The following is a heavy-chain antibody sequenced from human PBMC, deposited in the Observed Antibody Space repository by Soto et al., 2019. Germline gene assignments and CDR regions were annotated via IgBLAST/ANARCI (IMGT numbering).Heavy chain of an antibody. Sequence: NLSETLSLTCAVSGGSISSGGYSWSWIRQPPGKGLEWIGYIYHSGSTYYNPSLKSRVTISVDRSKNQFSLKLSSVTAADTAVYYCARGIAARVSNWFDPWGQGTLVTVSS. CDR3: ARGIAARVSNWFDP. CDR2: IYHSGST. J-gene: IGHJ5*02. D-gene: IGHD6-6*01. CDR1: GGSISSGGYS. V-gene: IGHV4-30-2*01.